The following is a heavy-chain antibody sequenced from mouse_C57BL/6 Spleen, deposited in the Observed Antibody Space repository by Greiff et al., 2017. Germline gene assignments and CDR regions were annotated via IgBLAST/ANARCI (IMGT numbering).Heavy chain of an antibody. J-gene: IGHJ3*01. CDR1: GFTFSDYG. Sequence: EVQLVESGGGLVKPGGSLKLSCAASGFTFSDYGMHWVRQAPEKGLEWVAYISSGSSTIYYADTVKGRFTISRDNAKNTLFLQMTSLRSEDTAMYYCAIYYYCSSYPFACWGQGTLVTVSA. CDR2: ISSGSSTI. D-gene: IGHD1-1*01. V-gene: IGHV5-17*01. CDR3: AIYYYCSSYPFAC.